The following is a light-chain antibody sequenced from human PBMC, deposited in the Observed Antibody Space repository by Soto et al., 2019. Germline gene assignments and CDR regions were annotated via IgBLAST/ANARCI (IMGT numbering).Light chain of an antibody. J-gene: IGKJ5*01. CDR1: QTFGSSY. V-gene: IGKV3-20*01. CDR2: ATS. Sequence: EIVLTQSPGTLSLSPGERATLYCRASQTFGSSYLAWYQQKPGQAPRLLIYATSRRATGVPDRFSGSGSVTDFTLTISRLEPEDFAVYFCQQFGSSLITFGQGTRLEI. CDR3: QQFGSSLIT.